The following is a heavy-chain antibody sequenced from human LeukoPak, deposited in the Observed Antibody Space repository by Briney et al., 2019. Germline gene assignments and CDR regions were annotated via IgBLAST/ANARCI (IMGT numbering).Heavy chain of an antibody. D-gene: IGHD1-14*01. CDR1: GFSLSTSGVG. CDR3: AHRPRNRGTNNWFDP. V-gene: IGHV2-5*01. CDR2: IYWNDDK. J-gene: IGHJ5*02. Sequence: SGPTLVNPTQTLTLTCTFSGFSLSTSGVGVGWIRQPPGKALEWLALIYWNDDKRYSPSLKSRLTITKDTSKNQVVLTKTNMDPVDTARYYCAHRPRNRGTNNWFDPWGQGTLVTVSS.